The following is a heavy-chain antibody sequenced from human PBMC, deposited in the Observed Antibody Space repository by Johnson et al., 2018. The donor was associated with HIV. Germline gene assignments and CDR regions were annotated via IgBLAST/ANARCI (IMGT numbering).Heavy chain of an antibody. D-gene: IGHD4-11*01. V-gene: IGHV3-23*04. Sequence: EVQLVESGGGLVQPGGSLRLSCAAPRFTFSSYAMTWVRQAPGKGLEWVSAISGSGGTTYYADSVKGRFTISRDNSKNTLYLQMNSLRAEDTAVYYCAKDRSNYGSKYAFDIWGQGTMVTVSS. CDR2: ISGSGGTT. J-gene: IGHJ3*02. CDR1: RFTFSSYA. CDR3: AKDRSNYGSKYAFDI.